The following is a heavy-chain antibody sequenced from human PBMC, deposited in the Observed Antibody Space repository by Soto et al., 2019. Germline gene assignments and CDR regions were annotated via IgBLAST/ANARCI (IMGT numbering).Heavy chain of an antibody. CDR2: ISAYNGDT. J-gene: IGHJ4*02. D-gene: IGHD6-13*01. Sequence: GSLKVSCKASGYTFTSYGISWVRQAPGQGLEWMGWISAYNGDTNYAQKLQGTVTMTTDTSTSTAYMELRSLRSDDTAVYYCARVESSWYSSSGYYFDYRGKGPLVTVSS. CDR1: GYTFTSYG. V-gene: IGHV1-18*04. CDR3: ARVESSWYSSSGYYFDY.